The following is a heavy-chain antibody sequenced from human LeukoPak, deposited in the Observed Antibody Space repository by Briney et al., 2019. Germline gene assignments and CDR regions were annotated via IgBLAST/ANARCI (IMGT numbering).Heavy chain of an antibody. Sequence: GGSLRLSCAASGFTFSSYWLTWVRQAPGKGLEWVANIKQDGSEKYYVDSVKGRFTISRDNGKNSLYLQMNSLRAEDTAVYYCARLMRLQDLFDYWGQGALVTVSS. D-gene: IGHD4-11*01. CDR3: ARLMRLQDLFDY. CDR1: GFTFSSYW. CDR2: IKQDGSEK. V-gene: IGHV3-7*01. J-gene: IGHJ4*02.